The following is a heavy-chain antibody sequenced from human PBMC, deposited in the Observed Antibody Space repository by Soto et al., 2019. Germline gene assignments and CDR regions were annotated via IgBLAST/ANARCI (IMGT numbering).Heavy chain of an antibody. J-gene: IGHJ6*03. CDR3: ARGVMVYAIPYYYYYYMDV. D-gene: IGHD2-8*01. CDR2: ISAYNGNT. V-gene: IGHV1-18*01. CDR1: GYTFTSYG. Sequence: ASVKVSCKASGYTFTSYGISWVRQAPGQGLEWMGWISAYNGNTNYAQKLQGRVTMTTDTSTSTAYMELSSLRSEDTAVYYCARGVMVYAIPYYYYYYMDVWGKGTTVTVSS.